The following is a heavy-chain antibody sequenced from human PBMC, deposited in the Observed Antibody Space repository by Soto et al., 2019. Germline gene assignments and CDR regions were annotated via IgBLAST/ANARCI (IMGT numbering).Heavy chain of an antibody. V-gene: IGHV4-61*08. CDR1: GDSVSGGGYY. Sequence: QVQLQESGPGLVKPSETLSLICTVSGDSVSGGGYYWTWLRQPPGKGLEWIAYISFTGDTTYNPSLRIRVTIAMSTSKSRFSLKLTPATAADTALYYCSRCGHYYHSMLWGQGSLVTVSS. D-gene: IGHD3-22*01. CDR2: ISFTGDT. J-gene: IGHJ4*02. CDR3: SRCGHYYHSML.